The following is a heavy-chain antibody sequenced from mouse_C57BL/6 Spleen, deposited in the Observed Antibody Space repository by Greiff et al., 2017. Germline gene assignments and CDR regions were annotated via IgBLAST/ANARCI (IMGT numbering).Heavy chain of an antibody. V-gene: IGHV1-18*01. Sequence: VQLQQSGPELVKPGASVKIPCKASGYTFTDYNMDWVKQSHGKSLEWIGDINPNNGGTIYNQKFKGKATLTVDKSSSTAYMELRSLTSEDTAVYDCARRGYDYDESAWFAYWGQGTLVTVSA. CDR2: INPNNGGT. CDR1: GYTFTDYN. CDR3: ARRGYDYDESAWFAY. J-gene: IGHJ3*01. D-gene: IGHD2-4*01.